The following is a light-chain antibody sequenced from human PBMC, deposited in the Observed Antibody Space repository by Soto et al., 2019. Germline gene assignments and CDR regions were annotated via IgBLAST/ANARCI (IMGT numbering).Light chain of an antibody. V-gene: IGLV2-14*01. CDR2: DVT. Sequence: QSALTQPAPVSVSPGQSITISCTGTSSDVGGYNYVSWYQQHPVKAPKLMIYDVTNRPSGVSDRFSGSKSGNTASLTISGLQAEDEADYYCSSYTSSSTPYVFGTGTKVTVL. CDR1: SSDVGGYNY. CDR3: SSYTSSSTPYV. J-gene: IGLJ1*01.